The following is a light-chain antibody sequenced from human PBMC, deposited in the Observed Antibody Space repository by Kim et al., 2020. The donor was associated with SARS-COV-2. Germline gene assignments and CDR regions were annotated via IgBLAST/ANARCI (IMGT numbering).Light chain of an antibody. CDR1: QSISSW. V-gene: IGKV1-5*03. CDR2: KAS. J-gene: IGKJ4*01. Sequence: DVQMTQSPSTLSASVGDRVTITCRASQSISSWLAWYQQKPGKAPKLLIYKASSLESGVPSRFSGSGSGTEFTLTISSLQPDDFATYYCQQYNSYLLTFGGGTKVDIK. CDR3: QQYNSYLLT.